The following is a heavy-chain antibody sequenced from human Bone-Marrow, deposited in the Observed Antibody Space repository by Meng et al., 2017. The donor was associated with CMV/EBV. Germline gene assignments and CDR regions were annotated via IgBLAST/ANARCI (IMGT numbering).Heavy chain of an antibody. V-gene: IGHV7-4-1*02. Sequence: QVQSVPSGSELKQAGASVKVSCKASGYTFTSYAMNWVRQAPGQGLEWMGWINTNTGNPTYAQGFTGRFVFSLDTSVSTAYPQISSLKAEDTAVYYCAREGVGYYDSSGLSSYFDYWGQGTLVTVS. CDR1: GYTFTSYA. CDR2: INTNTGNP. CDR3: AREGVGYYDSSGLSSYFDY. D-gene: IGHD3-22*01. J-gene: IGHJ4*02.